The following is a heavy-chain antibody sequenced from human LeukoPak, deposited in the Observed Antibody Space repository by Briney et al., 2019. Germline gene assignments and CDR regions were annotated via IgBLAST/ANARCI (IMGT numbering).Heavy chain of an antibody. CDR2: ISGSGGST. J-gene: IGHJ4*02. CDR1: GFTFSDEY. V-gene: IGHV3-23*01. CDR3: AKRVAARPGGY. Sequence: PGGSLRLSCAASGFTFSDEYMSWVRQAPGKGLEWVSAISGSGGSTYYADSVKGRFTTSRDNSKNTLYLQMNSLRAEDTAVYYCAKRVAARPGGYWGQGTLVTVSS. D-gene: IGHD6-6*01.